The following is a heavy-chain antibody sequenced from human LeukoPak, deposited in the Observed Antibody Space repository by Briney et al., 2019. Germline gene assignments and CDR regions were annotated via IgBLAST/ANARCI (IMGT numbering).Heavy chain of an antibody. Sequence: ASVKVSCKASGYTFTSYGISWVRQAPGQGLEWMGWISAYNGNTNYAQKLQGRVTMTTDTSTSTAYMELRSLRSDDTAVYYCARDRPSITIFGVVIRSYYIDVWGKGTTVTVSS. V-gene: IGHV1-18*01. CDR2: ISAYNGNT. CDR3: ARDRPSITIFGVVIRSYYIDV. D-gene: IGHD3-3*01. CDR1: GYTFTSYG. J-gene: IGHJ6*03.